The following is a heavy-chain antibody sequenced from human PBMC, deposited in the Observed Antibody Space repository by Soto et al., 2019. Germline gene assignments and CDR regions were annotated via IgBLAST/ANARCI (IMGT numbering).Heavy chain of an antibody. V-gene: IGHV1-3*01. J-gene: IGHJ6*02. CDR1: GNTVPNYA. CDR2: INAGNGNT. Sequence: GASVKVSCKASGNTVPNYAIHWVRQAPGQRLEWMGWINAGNGNTKYSQKFQGRVTITRDTSASTAYMELSSLRSEDTAVYYCAGSYCSGGSCYDYYYGMDVWGQGTTVTVSS. CDR3: AGSYCSGGSCYDYYYGMDV. D-gene: IGHD2-15*01.